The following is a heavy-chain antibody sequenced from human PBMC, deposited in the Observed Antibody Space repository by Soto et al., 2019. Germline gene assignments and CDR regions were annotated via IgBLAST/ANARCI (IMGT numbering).Heavy chain of an antibody. J-gene: IGHJ1*01. CDR2: INHSGST. V-gene: IGHV4-34*01. D-gene: IGHD2-15*01. CDR1: GGSFSGYY. Sequence: QVQLQQWGAGLLKPSETLSLTCAVYGGSFSGYYWSWIRQPPGKGLEWIGEINHSGSTNYNPSLKSRVTISVDTSKNQFSLKLSSVTAADTAEYYCARGEIVVVVAATSSEYFQHWGQGTLVTVSS. CDR3: ARGEIVVVVAATSSEYFQH.